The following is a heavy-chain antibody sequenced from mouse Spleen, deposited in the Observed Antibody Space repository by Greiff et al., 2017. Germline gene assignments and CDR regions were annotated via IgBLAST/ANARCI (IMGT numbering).Heavy chain of an antibody. D-gene: IGHD1-2*01. Sequence: EVKVEESGGGLVQPGGSLKLSCATSGFTFSDYYMYWVRQTPEKRLEWVAYISNGGGSTYYPDTVKGRFTISRDNAKNTLYLQMSRLKSEDTAMYYCARQYSLLRPWYFDVWGAGTTVTVSS. CDR2: ISNGGGST. CDR3: ARQYSLLRPWYFDV. J-gene: IGHJ1*01. CDR1: GFTFSDYY. V-gene: IGHV5-12*02.